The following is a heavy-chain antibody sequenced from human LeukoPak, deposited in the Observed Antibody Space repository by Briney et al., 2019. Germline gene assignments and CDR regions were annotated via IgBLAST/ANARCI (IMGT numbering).Heavy chain of an antibody. CDR1: GYTFTDHD. Sequence: GASVKVSCKASGYTFTDHDFNWVRQAAGQGLEWMGWMNPTSGNSGSAQKFQGRVTLTRDTSINTAYMELSNLRPEDTAVYYCARGIWQNLKEGWYFDYWGQGVLVTVSS. CDR2: MNPTSGNS. D-gene: IGHD2-15*01. V-gene: IGHV1-8*01. CDR3: ARGIWQNLKEGWYFDY. J-gene: IGHJ4*02.